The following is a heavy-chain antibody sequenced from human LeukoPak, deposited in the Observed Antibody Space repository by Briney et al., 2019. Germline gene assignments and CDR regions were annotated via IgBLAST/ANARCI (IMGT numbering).Heavy chain of an antibody. D-gene: IGHD6-19*01. Sequence: ASVKVSCKASGGTFSSYAISWVRQAPGQGLEWMGGIIPIFGTANYAQKFQGRVTITADKSTSTAYMELSSLRSEDTAVYYCARDGGSSGWHDYWGQGTLVTVSS. J-gene: IGHJ4*02. CDR2: IIPIFGTA. CDR3: ARDGGSSGWHDY. CDR1: GGTFSSYA. V-gene: IGHV1-69*06.